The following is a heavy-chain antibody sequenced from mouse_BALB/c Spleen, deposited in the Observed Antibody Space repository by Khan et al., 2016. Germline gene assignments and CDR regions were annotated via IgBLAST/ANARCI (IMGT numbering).Heavy chain of an antibody. CDR2: IWPGGST. CDR1: GISLINSG. J-gene: IGHJ3*01. Sequence: QVQLKESGPGLVAPSQSLSITCTVSGISLINSGVHWIRQPPGKGLEWLGVIWPGGSTDSTSALMSRLSFTKDNSQNQVFLKMISLQTEDTAIHYCARDDQNDHAWVASGCQGTRFIVSA. CDR3: ARDDQNDHAWVAS. V-gene: IGHV2-9*02.